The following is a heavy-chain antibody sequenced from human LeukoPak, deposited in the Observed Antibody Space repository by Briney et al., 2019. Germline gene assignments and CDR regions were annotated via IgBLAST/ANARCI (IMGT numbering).Heavy chain of an antibody. CDR2: IKQDGGDK. Sequence: SGGSLRLSCVASGFTFSDHYMTWVRQAPGKGLEWVANIKQDGGDKHYVDSVKGRFTISRDSAKNSVYLQMSSLRAEDTAVYYCAREASDLEPIDYWGQGTLVTVSS. CDR3: AREASDLEPIDY. J-gene: IGHJ4*02. V-gene: IGHV3-7*01. CDR1: GFTFSDHY. D-gene: IGHD1-1*01.